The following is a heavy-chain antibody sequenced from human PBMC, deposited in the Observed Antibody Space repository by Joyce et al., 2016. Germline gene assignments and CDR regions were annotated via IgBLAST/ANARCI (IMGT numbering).Heavy chain of an antibody. CDR3: AKGALADQLFPPADL. J-gene: IGHJ1*01. CDR1: GFTFNSFA. V-gene: IGHV3-30*18. CDR2: ISQDAERQ. Sequence: QFQLVESGGRVVQPGRSLRLSCRASGFTFNSFAMHWVRQAPGKGLDWVAVISQDAERQFYGESSKGRFTISRDNYKNTLDLQMNSLRVEDTAVYYCAKGALADQLFPPADLWGQGTLVTVSS. D-gene: IGHD1-1*01.